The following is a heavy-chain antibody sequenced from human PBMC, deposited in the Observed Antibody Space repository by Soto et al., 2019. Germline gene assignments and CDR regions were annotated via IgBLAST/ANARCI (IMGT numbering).Heavy chain of an antibody. D-gene: IGHD6-19*01. Sequence: PSETLSLTCTVSGGSISSSSYYWGWIRQPPGKGLEWIGSIYYSGSTYYNPSLKSRVTISVDTSKNQFSLKLSSVTAADTAVYYCASPVPYSSGWYRDPYYFDYWGQGTLVTVSS. V-gene: IGHV4-39*01. CDR2: IYYSGST. CDR1: GGSISSSSYY. J-gene: IGHJ4*02. CDR3: ASPVPYSSGWYRDPYYFDY.